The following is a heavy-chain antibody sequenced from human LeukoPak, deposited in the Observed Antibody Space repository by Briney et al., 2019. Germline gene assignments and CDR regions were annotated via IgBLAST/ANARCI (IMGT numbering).Heavy chain of an antibody. J-gene: IGHJ4*02. CDR2: IYYSGST. V-gene: IGHV4-59*01. D-gene: IGHD3-22*01. Sequence: SETLSLTCTVSGGSISSYYWSWIRQPPGKGLEWIGYIYYSGSTNYNPSLKSRVTISVDTSKNQFSLKLRSVTAADTAVYYCARDRYYYDSSGYSLFDYWGQGTLVTVSS. CDR1: GGSISSYY. CDR3: ARDRYYYDSSGYSLFDY.